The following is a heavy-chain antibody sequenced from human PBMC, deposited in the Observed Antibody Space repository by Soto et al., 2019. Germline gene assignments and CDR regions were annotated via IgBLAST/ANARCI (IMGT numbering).Heavy chain of an antibody. V-gene: IGHV4-39*01. D-gene: IGHD2-15*01. CDR1: GGSISSSSYY. J-gene: IGHJ1*01. CDR2: IYYSGST. CDR3: ASRSCSGGSCYTGGHFQH. Sequence: SETLSLTCTVSGGSISSSSYYWGWIRQPPGKGLEWIGSIYYSGSTYYNPSLKSRVTISVDTSKNQFSLKLSSVTAADTAVYYCASRSCSGGSCYTGGHFQHWGQGTLVTVS.